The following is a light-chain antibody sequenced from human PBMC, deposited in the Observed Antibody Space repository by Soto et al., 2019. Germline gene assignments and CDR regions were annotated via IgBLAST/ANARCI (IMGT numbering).Light chain of an antibody. CDR3: PQSYSTPWT. CDR2: DAS. Sequence: DIQMTQSPSSLSASVGDRVTITCRASQSISSYLNWYQQKPGKAPNLLIYDASSLHSGVPLRFSGSGSGTDFTLTISSLQPEDFATYYCPQSYSTPWTFGQGTKVQIK. CDR1: QSISSY. J-gene: IGKJ1*01. V-gene: IGKV1-39*01.